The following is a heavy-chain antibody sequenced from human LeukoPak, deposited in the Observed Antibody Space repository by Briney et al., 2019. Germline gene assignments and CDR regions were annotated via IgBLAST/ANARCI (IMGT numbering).Heavy chain of an antibody. CDR2: INHSGNT. CDR3: ARGLRGYSYGTRAYFDY. CDR1: GGSFSGYY. Sequence: SETLSLTCAVYGGSFSGYYWSWIRQPPGKWREWNGEINHSGNTNYNPSLKSRVTISGGTSKNQFSLKLSSVTAADTAVYYCARGLRGYSYGTRAYFDYWGQGTLVTVSS. V-gene: IGHV4-34*01. D-gene: IGHD5-18*01. J-gene: IGHJ4*02.